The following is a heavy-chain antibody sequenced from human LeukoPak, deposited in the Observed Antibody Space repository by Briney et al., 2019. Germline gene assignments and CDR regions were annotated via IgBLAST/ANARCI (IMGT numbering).Heavy chain of an antibody. V-gene: IGHV1-2*02. J-gene: IGHJ4*02. CDR2: INPNSGGT. Sequence: ASVKVSCKASGYTFTGYYMHWVRQAPGQGLEWMGWINPNSGGTNYAQKFQGRVTMTRDTSISTAYMELSRLRSDDTAVYYCARASLDGSYYFDYWGQGTLVTASS. CDR3: ARASLDGSYYFDY. CDR1: GYTFTGYY. D-gene: IGHD5-24*01.